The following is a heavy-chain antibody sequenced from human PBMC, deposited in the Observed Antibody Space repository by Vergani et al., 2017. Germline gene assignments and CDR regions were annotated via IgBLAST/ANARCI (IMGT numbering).Heavy chain of an antibody. J-gene: IGHJ4*02. CDR1: GGSISSYY. CDR2: INHSGST. CDR3: ARGRRWLQSGVDY. D-gene: IGHD5-24*01. Sequence: QVQLQESGPGLVKPSETLSLTCTVSGGSISSYYWSWIRQPPGKGLEWIGEINHSGSTNYNPSLKSRVTISVDTSKNQFSLKLSSVTAADTAVYYCARGRRWLQSGVDYWGQGTLVTVSS. V-gene: IGHV4-34*01.